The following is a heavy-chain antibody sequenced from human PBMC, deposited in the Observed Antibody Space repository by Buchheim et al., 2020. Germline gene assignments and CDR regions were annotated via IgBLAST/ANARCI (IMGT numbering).Heavy chain of an antibody. J-gene: IGHJ6*02. CDR3: AGGAIVAQRYSYYYGMDV. CDR2: ISYDGSNK. V-gene: IGHV3-30-3*01. Sequence: QVQLVESGGGVVQPGRSLRLSCAASGFTFSSYAMHWVRQASGKGLEWVAVISYDGSNKYYADSVKGRFTISRDNSKNTLYLQMNSLRAEDTAVYYCAGGAIVAQRYSYYYGMDVWGQGTT. CDR1: GFTFSSYA. D-gene: IGHD5-12*01.